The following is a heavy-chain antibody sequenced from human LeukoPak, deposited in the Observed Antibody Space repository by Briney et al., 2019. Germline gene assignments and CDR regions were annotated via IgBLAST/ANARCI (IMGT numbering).Heavy chain of an antibody. CDR2: INAGNGNT. D-gene: IGHD3-22*01. Sequence: ASVKVSCKASGYTFTSYAMHWVRQAPGQRLEWMGWINAGNGNTKYSQEFQGRVTMTRNTSISTAYMELSSLRSEDTAVYYCARDVNYYDSSGYYYTAEYYFDYWGQGTLVTVSS. J-gene: IGHJ4*02. V-gene: IGHV1-3*03. CDR1: GYTFTSYA. CDR3: ARDVNYYDSSGYYYTAEYYFDY.